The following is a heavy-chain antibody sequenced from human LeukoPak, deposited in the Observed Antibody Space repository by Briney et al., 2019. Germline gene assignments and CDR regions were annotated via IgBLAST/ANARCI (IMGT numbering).Heavy chain of an antibody. CDR3: AKALGEGYSSSWYVDTEYFQH. Sequence: GGSLRLSCAASGFTFSDYYMSWIRQAPGKGLEWVSAISGSGGSTYYADSVKGRFTISRDNSKNTLYLQMNSLRAEDTAVHYCAKALGEGYSSSWYVDTEYFQHWGQGTLVTVSS. CDR2: ISGSGGST. D-gene: IGHD6-13*01. CDR1: GFTFSDYY. V-gene: IGHV3-23*01. J-gene: IGHJ1*01.